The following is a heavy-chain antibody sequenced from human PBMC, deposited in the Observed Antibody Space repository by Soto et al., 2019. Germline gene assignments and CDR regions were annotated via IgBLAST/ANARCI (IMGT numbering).Heavy chain of an antibody. CDR3: ARVWGGAFDI. J-gene: IGHJ3*02. V-gene: IGHV4-59*01. D-gene: IGHD3-10*01. CDR1: GGSISSYY. CDR2: IYYSGST. Sequence: SETLSLTCTVSGGSISSYYWSWIRQPPGKGLEWIGYIYYSGSTNYNPFLKIRVTISVDTSKNQFSLKLSSVTAADTAVYYCARVWGGAFDIWGQGTMVTVS.